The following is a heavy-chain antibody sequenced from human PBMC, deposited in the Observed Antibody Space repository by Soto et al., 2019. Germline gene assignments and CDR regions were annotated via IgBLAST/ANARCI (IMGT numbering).Heavy chain of an antibody. D-gene: IGHD1-1*01. CDR2: IIPVFGTA. Sequence: QVQLVQSGAEVKKPGSSVKVSCKASGGTFSSYAISWVRQAPGQGLECMGGIIPVFGTANYAQQFQGRVTINADESTSTVYMELSRLRSEDTAVYYCARGWNDFPHWGQGTLVTVSS. CDR1: GGTFSSYA. V-gene: IGHV1-69*01. J-gene: IGHJ1*01. CDR3: ARGWNDFPH.